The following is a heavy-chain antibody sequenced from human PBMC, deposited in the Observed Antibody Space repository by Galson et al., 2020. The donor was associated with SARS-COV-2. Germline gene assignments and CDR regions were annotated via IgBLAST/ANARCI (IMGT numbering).Heavy chain of an antibody. J-gene: IGHJ4*02. CDR2: ISDDGSDK. CDR3: AKDQDDFLTGSAFDY. Sequence: TGGSLRLSCAASGFTLSSYGMHWVRQAPGKGLEWVAVISDDGSDKYYADSVRGRFTISRDNSKNTLYLQMNSLRAEDTAVYYCAKDQDDFLTGSAFDYWGQGILVIVSS. D-gene: IGHD3-9*01. CDR1: GFTLSSYG. V-gene: IGHV3-30*18.